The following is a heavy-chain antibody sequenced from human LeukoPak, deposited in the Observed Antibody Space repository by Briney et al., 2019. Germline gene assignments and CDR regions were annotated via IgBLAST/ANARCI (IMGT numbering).Heavy chain of an antibody. D-gene: IGHD5-18*01. CDR2: ISAYNGNT. J-gene: IGHJ4*02. CDR1: GYTFTGYY. V-gene: IGHV1-18*04. Sequence: ASVKVSCKASGYTFTGYYLHWVRQAPGQGLEWMGWISAYNGNTNYAQKLQGRVTMTTDTSTSTAYMELRSLRSDDTAVYYCASSRLDTALGYPDYWGQGTLVTVSS. CDR3: ASSRLDTALGYPDY.